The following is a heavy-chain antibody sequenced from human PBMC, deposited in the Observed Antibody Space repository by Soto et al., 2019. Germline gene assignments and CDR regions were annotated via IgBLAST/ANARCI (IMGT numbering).Heavy chain of an antibody. V-gene: IGHV4-34*01. D-gene: IGHD3-10*01. Sequence: SETLSLSCAVNGGSFSTYYWTWIRQPPGKGLEWIGEINHRGSSNYNPSLQSRAIISVDTSKNQFSLKLSSVTAADAAVYYCARGNYGSGCYYLLGGHQGRFASPAQGTLDTVSS. CDR3: ARGNYGSGCYYLLGGHQGRFAS. J-gene: IGHJ5*01. CDR2: INHRGSS. CDR1: GGSFSTYY.